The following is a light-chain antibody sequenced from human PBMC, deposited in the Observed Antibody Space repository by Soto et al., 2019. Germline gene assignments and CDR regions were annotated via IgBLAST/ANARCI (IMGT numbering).Light chain of an antibody. CDR2: GAS. Sequence: EIVMTQSPATLSVSPGDRATLSCRASQSVRSSLAWYQKRPGQSPRLLISGASTRATGFPARFSVSGSGTEFTLTISNLQSEDFAVYYCQQYNNWPYTFGQGTKLEIK. CDR3: QQYNNWPYT. CDR1: QSVRSS. V-gene: IGKV3-15*01. J-gene: IGKJ2*01.